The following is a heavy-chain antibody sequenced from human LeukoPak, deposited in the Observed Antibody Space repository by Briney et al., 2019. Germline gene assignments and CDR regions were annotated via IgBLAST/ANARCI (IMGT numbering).Heavy chain of an antibody. CDR3: AKDPTVGVYYDFWSGYLNGKGPFDY. CDR1: GFTFSSYA. J-gene: IGHJ4*02. CDR2: ISGSGGST. V-gene: IGHV3-23*01. Sequence: QSGRSLRLSCAASGFTFSSYAMSWVRQAPGKGLEWVSAISGSGGSTYYADSVKGRFTISRDNSKNTLYLQMNSLRAEDTAVYYCAKDPTVGVYYDFWSGYLNGKGPFDYWGQGTLVTVSS. D-gene: IGHD3-3*01.